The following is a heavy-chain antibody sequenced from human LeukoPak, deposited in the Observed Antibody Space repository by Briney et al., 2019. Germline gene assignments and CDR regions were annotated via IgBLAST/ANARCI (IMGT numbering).Heavy chain of an antibody. Sequence: GGSLRLSCAAFGFTFSSYSMSWVRQAPGKGLEWVSSISSTGSYIYYADSVKGRITISRDNAKNSLFLQMDGLRAEDTAMYYCARDFRTQLDGYSPPYHFDYWGQGVLVTVSS. J-gene: IGHJ4*02. CDR3: ARDFRTQLDGYSPPYHFDY. V-gene: IGHV3-21*01. CDR1: GFTFSSYS. D-gene: IGHD5-24*01. CDR2: ISSTGSYI.